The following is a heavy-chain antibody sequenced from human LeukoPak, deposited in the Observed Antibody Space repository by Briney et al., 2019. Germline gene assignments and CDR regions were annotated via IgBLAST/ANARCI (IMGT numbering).Heavy chain of an antibody. CDR3: ARGEADYYFWSGYFDY. CDR1: GCTFSGYY. D-gene: IGHD3-3*01. J-gene: IGHJ4*02. CDR2: INFNSGGN. V-gene: IGHV1-2*06. Sequence: GGSVQVTCKASGCTFSGYYMHWVRPPRAQELVGMGRINFNSGGNNYAQKYQCRVIMTRDTTISTAHMELSRMRSDDTAVYYFARGEADYYFWSGYFDYWGQGTLVTVSS.